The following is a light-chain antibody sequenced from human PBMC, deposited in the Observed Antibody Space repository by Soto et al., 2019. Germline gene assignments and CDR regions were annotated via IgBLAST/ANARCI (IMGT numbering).Light chain of an antibody. Sequence: QSVLTQPRSVSGSPGQSVTISCTGTSSDVGGYNYVSWYQQHPGKAPTLIIYDVSKRPSGVPDRLSGSKSGNTASLTISGLQAGDEADYYCSSYTSSSTYVFGTGTKVTVL. CDR2: DVS. V-gene: IGLV2-11*01. J-gene: IGLJ1*01. CDR3: SSYTSSSTYV. CDR1: SSDVGGYNY.